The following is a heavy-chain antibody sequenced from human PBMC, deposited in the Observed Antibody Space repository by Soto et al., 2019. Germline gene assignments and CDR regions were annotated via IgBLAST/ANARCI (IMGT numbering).Heavy chain of an antibody. CDR3: ARDPRPRASSIAARDGMAV. V-gene: IGHV4-61*01. CDR2: IYYSGST. CDR1: GGSVSSGSYY. D-gene: IGHD6-6*01. J-gene: IGHJ6*02. Sequence: PSETLSLTCTVSGGSVSSGSYYWSWIRQPPGKGLEWIGYIYYSGSTNYNPSLKSRVTISVDTSKNQFSLKLSSVTAADTAVYYCARDPRPRASSIAARDGMAVWGQGTTVTVSS.